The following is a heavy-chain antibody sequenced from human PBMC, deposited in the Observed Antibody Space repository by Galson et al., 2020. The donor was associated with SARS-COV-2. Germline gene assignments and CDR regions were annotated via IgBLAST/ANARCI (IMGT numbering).Heavy chain of an antibody. CDR1: GFTFSSYA. V-gene: IGHV3-23*01. D-gene: IGHD3-22*01. Sequence: PGGSLRLSCAASGFTFSSYAMNWLRQAPGQGLEWVSGISGSGSATYYAGSVKGRFTISRDNSQNTLYLQMNGLRAEDTAIYYCAKRHRDSSGFDYWGQGARVTVSS. J-gene: IGHJ4*02. CDR3: AKRHRDSSGFDY. CDR2: ISGSGSAT.